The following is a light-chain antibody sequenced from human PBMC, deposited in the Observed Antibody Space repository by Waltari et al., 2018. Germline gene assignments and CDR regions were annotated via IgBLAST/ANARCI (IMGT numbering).Light chain of an antibody. J-gene: IGKJ1*01. CDR2: GAS. V-gene: IGKV3-15*01. CDR3: QQYNYWWT. Sequence: VMTQFPATLSVSPGDRATLSCRASLSVSTNLAWYQQRAGQGPRLLIYGASTRATGIPAMFSGSGSGTEFTLTISSLQSEDFAVYYCQQYNYWWTCGQGTQVEIK. CDR1: LSVSTN.